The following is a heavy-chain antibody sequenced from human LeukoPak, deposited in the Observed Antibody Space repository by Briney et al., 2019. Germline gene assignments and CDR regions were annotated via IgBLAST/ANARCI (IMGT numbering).Heavy chain of an antibody. D-gene: IGHD1-1*01. J-gene: IGHJ4*02. CDR3: AKVRWDNDNWYYLDY. CDR1: GFTVSSNY. CDR2: IYSDGST. Sequence: GGSLRLSCAASGFTVSSNYMSWVRQAPGKGLEWVSIIYSDGSTYYADSVKGRFTISRDNAKNCLYLEMNSLRAEDMALYYCAKVRWDNDNWYYLDYWGQGTLVTVSS. V-gene: IGHV3-53*05.